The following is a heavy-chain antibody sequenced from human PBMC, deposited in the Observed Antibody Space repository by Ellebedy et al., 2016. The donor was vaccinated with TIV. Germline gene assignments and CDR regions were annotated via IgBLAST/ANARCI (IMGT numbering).Heavy chain of an antibody. V-gene: IGHV3-30-3*01. CDR1: GFTFSNYA. J-gene: IGHJ3*02. CDR3: ARGLISGYYAGHAFDI. Sequence: GESLKISCAASGFTFSNYAMSWVRRSPGKGLEWVAVISYDGSNKYYADSVKGRFTISRDNSKNTLYLQMNSLRAEDTAVYYCARGLISGYYAGHAFDIWGQGTMVTVSS. D-gene: IGHD3-22*01. CDR2: ISYDGSNK.